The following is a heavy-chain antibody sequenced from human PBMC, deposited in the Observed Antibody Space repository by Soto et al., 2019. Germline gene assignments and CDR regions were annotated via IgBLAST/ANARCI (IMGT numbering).Heavy chain of an antibody. CDR2: TYYRSKWYN. D-gene: IGHD6-19*01. CDR1: GDSVSSNSSA. V-gene: IGHV6-1*01. Sequence: PSQTLSLTFAISGDSVSSNSSAWNCISQSPSRGLEWLGRTYYRSKWYNDYAVSVKSRITINPDTSKNQLSLQLNSVTPEDTAVYYCAGGESISVAWFDYWGQGTLVTVSS. CDR3: AGGESISVAWFDY. J-gene: IGHJ4*02.